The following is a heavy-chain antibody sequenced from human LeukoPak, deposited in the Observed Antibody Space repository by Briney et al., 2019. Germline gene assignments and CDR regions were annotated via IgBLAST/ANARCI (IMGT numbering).Heavy chain of an antibody. CDR2: ISGNSGSI. CDR1: GFTFDDYA. J-gene: IGHJ6*03. D-gene: IGHD2-2*01. CDR3: AKEGVVPAAIHYYYYMDV. Sequence: GGSLRLSCAASGFTFDDYAMHWVRQAPGKGLEWVSGISGNSGSIGYADSVKGRFTISRDNAKNSLYLQMNSLRAEDTALYYCAKEGVVPAAIHYYYYMDVWGKGTTVTVSS. V-gene: IGHV3-9*01.